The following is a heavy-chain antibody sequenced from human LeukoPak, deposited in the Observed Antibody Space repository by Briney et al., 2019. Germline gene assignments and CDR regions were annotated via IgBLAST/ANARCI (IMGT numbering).Heavy chain of an antibody. CDR3: GRGTSSSPNWFDP. J-gene: IGHJ5*02. Sequence: PGGSLRLSCAASGFTFSSYWMSWVRQAPGKGLEWVANIKVDGSARYYVDSVKGRFTISRDNAKNSLYLEMNSLRAEDTAVYYRGRGTSSSPNWFDPWGQGTLVTVSS. CDR1: GFTFSSYW. D-gene: IGHD6-13*01. V-gene: IGHV3-7*04. CDR2: IKVDGSAR.